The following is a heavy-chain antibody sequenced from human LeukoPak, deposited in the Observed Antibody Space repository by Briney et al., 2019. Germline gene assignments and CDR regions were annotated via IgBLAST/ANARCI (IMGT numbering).Heavy chain of an antibody. D-gene: IGHD1-14*01. V-gene: IGHV4-38-2*02. J-gene: IGHJ6*04. Sequence: SETLSLTCTVSGYSISSGYYWGWIRQPPGKGLEWIGSIYHSGSTYYNPSLKSRVTISVDTSKNQFSLKLSSVTAADTAVYYCARGDNVDVWGKGTTVTVSS. CDR2: IYHSGST. CDR3: ARGDNVDV. CDR1: GYSISSGYY.